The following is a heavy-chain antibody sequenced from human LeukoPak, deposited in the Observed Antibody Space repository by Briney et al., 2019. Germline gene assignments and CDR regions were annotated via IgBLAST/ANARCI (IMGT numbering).Heavy chain of an antibody. D-gene: IGHD4-17*01. V-gene: IGHV3-30*18. CDR3: AKDGGDYPHYFDY. CDR2: ISYDGSNR. Sequence: PGGSLRLSCAASGFTFSSYGMHWVRQAPGKGLEWVAVISYDGSNRYYADSVKGRFTISRDNSKNTLYLQMNSLRAEDTAVYYCAKDGGDYPHYFDYWGQGTLVTVSS. J-gene: IGHJ4*02. CDR1: GFTFSSYG.